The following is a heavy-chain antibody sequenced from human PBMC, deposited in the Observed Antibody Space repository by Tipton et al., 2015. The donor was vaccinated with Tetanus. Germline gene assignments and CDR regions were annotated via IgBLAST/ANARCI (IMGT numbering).Heavy chain of an antibody. CDR2: ITYSRTT. V-gene: IGHV4-59*02. J-gene: IGHJ2*01. CDR3: ARERIRLIGDVIFRYFDL. CDR1: GDSVSGYY. Sequence: GLVKPSETLSLTCTVSGDSVSGYYWAWIRQPPGKGLEWVGKITYSRTTNYNSSLKSRVTISLDTSTSQFSLKLTSATAADTAVYYCARERIRLIGDVIFRYFDLWGRGTLVTVSS. D-gene: IGHD3-3*02.